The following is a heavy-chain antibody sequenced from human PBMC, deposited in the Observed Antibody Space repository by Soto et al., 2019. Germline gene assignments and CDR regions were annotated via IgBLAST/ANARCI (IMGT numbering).Heavy chain of an antibody. CDR2: IYWDDDK. D-gene: IGHD4-17*01. CDR3: AHSNGDYEEFWYFDL. CDR1: GFSLSTSGVG. Sequence: QITLKESGPTLVKPTQTLTLTCTFSGFSLSTSGVGVGWIRQPPGKALEWLALIYWDDDKRYSPSLKSRLTITKDTSKSQVVLTMTNMDPVDTATYYCAHSNGDYEEFWYFDLWGRGTLVTVSS. V-gene: IGHV2-5*02. J-gene: IGHJ2*01.